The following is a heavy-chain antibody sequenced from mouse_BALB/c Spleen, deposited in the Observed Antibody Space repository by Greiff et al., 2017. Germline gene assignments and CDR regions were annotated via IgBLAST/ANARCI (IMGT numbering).Heavy chain of an antibody. V-gene: IGHV1-54*01. CDR2: INPGSGGT. D-gene: IGHD2-1*01. Sequence: QVQLKESGAELVRPGTSVKVSCKASGYAFTNYLIEWVKQRPGQGLEWIGVINPGSGGTNYNEKFKGKATLTADKSSSTAYMELSSLTNEDSAVYYCTRMGMDGNYGRVDYWGQGTTLTVSS. J-gene: IGHJ2*01. CDR3: TRMGMDGNYGRVDY. CDR1: GYAFTNYL.